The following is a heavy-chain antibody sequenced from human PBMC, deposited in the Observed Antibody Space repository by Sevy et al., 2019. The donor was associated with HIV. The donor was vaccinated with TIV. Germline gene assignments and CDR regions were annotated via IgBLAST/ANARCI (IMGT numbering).Heavy chain of an antibody. Sequence: SETLSLTCAVYGGXFSGYYWSWIRQPPGKGLEWIGEINHSGSTNYNPSLKSRVTISVDTSKNQFSLKLSSVTAADTAVYYCARGYGDYDFWGQGTLVTVSS. CDR3: ARGYGDYDF. D-gene: IGHD4-17*01. J-gene: IGHJ4*02. CDR1: GGXFSGYY. V-gene: IGHV4-34*01. CDR2: INHSGST.